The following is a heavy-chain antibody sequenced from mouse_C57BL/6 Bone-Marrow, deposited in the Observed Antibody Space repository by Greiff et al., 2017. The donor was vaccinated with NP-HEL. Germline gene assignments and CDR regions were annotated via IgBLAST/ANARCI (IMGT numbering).Heavy chain of an antibody. Sequence: ESGPGILQSSQTLSLTCSFSGFSLSTSGMGVSWIRQPSGKGLEWLAHIYWDDDKRYNPSLKSRLTISKDTSRNQVFLKITSVDTADTATYYCARRDYYGSSSYAMDYWGQGTSVTVSS. CDR3: ARRDYYGSSSYAMDY. V-gene: IGHV8-12*01. J-gene: IGHJ4*01. CDR2: IYWDDDK. D-gene: IGHD1-1*01. CDR1: GFSLSTSGMG.